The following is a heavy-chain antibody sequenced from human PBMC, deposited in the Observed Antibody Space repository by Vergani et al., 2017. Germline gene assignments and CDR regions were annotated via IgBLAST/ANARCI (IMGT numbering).Heavy chain of an antibody. CDR3: ARDRYGGSSRWFDP. V-gene: IGHV3-21*01. CDR1: GFTFSSYS. CDR2: ISSSSSYI. J-gene: IGHJ5*02. D-gene: IGHD4-23*01. Sequence: EVQLVESGGGLVKPGGSLRLSCAASGFTFSSYSMNWVRQAPGKGLEWVSSISSSSSYIYYADSVKGRFTISRDNAKNSLYLQMNSLRADDTAVYYCARDRYGGSSRWFDPWGQGTLVTVSS.